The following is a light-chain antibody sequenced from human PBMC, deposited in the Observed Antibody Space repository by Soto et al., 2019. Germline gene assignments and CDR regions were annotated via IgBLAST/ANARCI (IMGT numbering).Light chain of an antibody. CDR3: HQYGSSPYT. CDR2: GAS. CDR1: LSISSTS. Sequence: EIVLTQSPGTLSLSPGERATLSCRASLSISSTSLAWYQQKPGQAPRLLIYGASTRATGIPDRFSGSGSGTDFSLTISRLYPEDFAVYYCHQYGSSPYTFGQGTKLEIK. J-gene: IGKJ2*01. V-gene: IGKV3-20*01.